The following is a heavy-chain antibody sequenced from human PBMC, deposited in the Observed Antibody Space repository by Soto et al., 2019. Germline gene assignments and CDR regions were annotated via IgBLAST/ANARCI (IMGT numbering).Heavy chain of an antibody. D-gene: IGHD2-15*01. CDR1: GGCISSSSYY. V-gene: IGHV4-39*01. CDR2: IYYSGST. CDR3: ARHEYCSGGSCDTSNFDY. Sequence: AETLSLTCTASGGCISSSSYYWGGIRQPPGKGLEWIGSIYYSGSTYYNPSLKSRVTISVDTSKNQFSLKLSSVTAADTAVYYCARHEYCSGGSCDTSNFDYWGQGTLVTVSS. J-gene: IGHJ4*02.